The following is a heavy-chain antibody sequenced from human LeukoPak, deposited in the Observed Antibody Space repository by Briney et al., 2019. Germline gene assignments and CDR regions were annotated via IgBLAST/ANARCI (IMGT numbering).Heavy chain of an antibody. Sequence: SSETLSLTCTVSGGSISSYYWSWIRQPPGKGLEWIGYIYYSGSTNYNPSLKSRVTISVDTSKNQFSLKLSFVTAADTAVYYCARHRVIWTYFDYWGQGTLVTVSS. J-gene: IGHJ4*02. V-gene: IGHV4-59*08. CDR2: IYYSGST. CDR1: GGSISSYY. D-gene: IGHD3-16*02. CDR3: ARHRVIWTYFDY.